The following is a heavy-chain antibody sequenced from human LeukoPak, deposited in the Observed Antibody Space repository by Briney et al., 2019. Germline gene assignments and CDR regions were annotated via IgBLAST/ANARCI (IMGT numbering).Heavy chain of an antibody. CDR1: GFTFSNYD. CDR2: ISYDGSNK. CDR3: AKDDAALAYSYGYGDLSY. Sequence: GGSLRLSCAVSGFTFSNYDMHWVRQAPGKGLEWVAVISYDGSNKYYADSVKGRFTISRDNSKNTLYLQMNSLRAEDTAVYYCAKDDAALAYSYGYGDLSYWGQGTLVTVSS. D-gene: IGHD5-18*01. J-gene: IGHJ4*02. V-gene: IGHV3-30*18.